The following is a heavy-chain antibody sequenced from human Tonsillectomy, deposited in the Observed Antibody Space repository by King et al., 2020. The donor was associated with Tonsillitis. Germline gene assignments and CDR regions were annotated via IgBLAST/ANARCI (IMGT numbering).Heavy chain of an antibody. CDR3: ASATHSDSVFWCCYHIAHLFYP. Sequence: QLQESGPGLVKPSETLSLTCTVSGGSISSYYWSWIRQPPGKGLEWFGYIYYSGSTNYNHSLKIRVTISVDTTKNQFPLKLSSVTAADTAVYYCASATHSDSVFWCCYHIAHLFYPWGPGTLVTVSS. V-gene: IGHV4-59*01. J-gene: IGHJ5*02. D-gene: IGHD3-16*01. CDR2: IYYSGST. CDR1: GGSISSYY.